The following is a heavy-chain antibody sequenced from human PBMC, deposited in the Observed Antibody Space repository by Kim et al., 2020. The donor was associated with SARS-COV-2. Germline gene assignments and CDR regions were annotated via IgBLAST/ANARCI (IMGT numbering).Heavy chain of an antibody. J-gene: IGHJ6*02. D-gene: IGHD6-13*01. CDR3: ARDSPGQLAGGMDV. V-gene: IGHV3-11*04. Sequence: ADSVKGGSTISRDNAKNSLYRQMNSLRAEDTAVYYCARDSPGQLAGGMDVWGQGTTVTVSS.